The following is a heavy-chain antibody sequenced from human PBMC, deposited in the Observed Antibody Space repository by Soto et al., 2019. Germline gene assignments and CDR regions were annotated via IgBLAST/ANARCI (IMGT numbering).Heavy chain of an antibody. Sequence: VASVKVSCKASGGTFSSYAISWVRQAPGQGLEWMGGIIPIFGTANYAQKFQGRVTITVDKSTSTAYMELSSLRSEDTAVYYCARAVITASYYYGMDVWGQGTTVTVSS. D-gene: IGHD1-20*01. J-gene: IGHJ6*02. CDR2: IIPIFGTA. CDR3: ARAVITASYYYGMDV. V-gene: IGHV1-69*06. CDR1: GGTFSSYA.